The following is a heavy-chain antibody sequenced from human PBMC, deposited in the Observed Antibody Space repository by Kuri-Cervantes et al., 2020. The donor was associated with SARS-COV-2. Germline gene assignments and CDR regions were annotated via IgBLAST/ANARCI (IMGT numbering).Heavy chain of an antibody. J-gene: IGHJ4*02. Sequence: ESLKISCAVYGGSFSGYYWSWIRQPPGKGLEWIGEINHSGSTNYNPSLKSRVTISVDTSKNQFSLKLSSVTAADTAVYYCARAQWGGSPHFDYWGQGTLVTVSS. CDR1: GGSFSGYY. V-gene: IGHV4-34*01. CDR2: INHSGST. CDR3: ARAQWGGSPHFDY. D-gene: IGHD2-15*01.